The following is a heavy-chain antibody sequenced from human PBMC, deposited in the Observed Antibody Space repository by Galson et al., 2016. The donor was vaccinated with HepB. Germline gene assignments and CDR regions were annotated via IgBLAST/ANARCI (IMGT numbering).Heavy chain of an antibody. CDR3: ARSGETRSWYPKEFDH. CDR2: IYTGGTT. J-gene: IGHJ4*01. D-gene: IGHD3-10*01. V-gene: IGHV3-66*01. Sequence: SLRLSCAVSEIGSHYINWIRQAPGKGLEWLSVIYTGGTTDCAAAVKGRFTISRDNSGNTVHLQMNRLRAEDTAVYYCARSGETRSWYPKEFDHWGHGTLVTLSS. CDR1: EIGSHY.